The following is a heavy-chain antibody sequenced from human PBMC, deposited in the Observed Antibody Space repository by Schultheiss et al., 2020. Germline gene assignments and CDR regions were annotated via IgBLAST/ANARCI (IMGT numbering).Heavy chain of an antibody. CDR2: IYYSGST. CDR3: ARDWVLGSGNTYGMDV. Sequence: SETLSLTCTVSGGSISSGGYYWSWIRQHPGKGLEWIGYIYYSGSTYYNPSLKSRVTISVDTSKNQFSLKLSSVTAADTAVYYCARDWVLGSGNTYGMDVWGQGTTVTVSS. D-gene: IGHD3-10*01. V-gene: IGHV4-31*03. CDR1: GGSISSGGYY. J-gene: IGHJ6*02.